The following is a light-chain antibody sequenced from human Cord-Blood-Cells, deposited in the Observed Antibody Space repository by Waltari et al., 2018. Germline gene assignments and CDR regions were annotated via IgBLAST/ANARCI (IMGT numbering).Light chain of an antibody. Sequence: DIQMTQSPSSLSASVGDRVTNTCQASQDISNYLNGYQQKPGEAPKLLIYDASNLETGVPSRFSGSGSGTDFTFTISSLQPEDIATYYCQQYDNLPTVGQGKRLEIK. CDR1: QDISNY. J-gene: IGKJ5*01. CDR2: DAS. V-gene: IGKV1-33*01. CDR3: QQYDNLPT.